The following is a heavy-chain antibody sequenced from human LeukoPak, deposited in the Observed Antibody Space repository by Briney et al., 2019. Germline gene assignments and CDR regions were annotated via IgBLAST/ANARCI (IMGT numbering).Heavy chain of an antibody. Sequence: GGSLRLSCAASGFTFSNYWMTWVRQAPGKGLEWVANIKQDGSEKYYVDSVKGRFTISRDNAKSSLYLQMNSLRAEDTAVYYCARAPLLAAAGYFDYWGQGTLVTVSS. D-gene: IGHD6-13*01. CDR1: GFTFSNYW. J-gene: IGHJ4*02. CDR3: ARAPLLAAAGYFDY. CDR2: IKQDGSEK. V-gene: IGHV3-7*01.